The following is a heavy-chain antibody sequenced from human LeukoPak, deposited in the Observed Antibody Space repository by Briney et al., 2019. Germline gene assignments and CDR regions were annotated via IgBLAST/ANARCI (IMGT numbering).Heavy chain of an antibody. CDR3: ARVAPYYYYGMDV. Sequence: GGSLRLSCAASGFTVSSNYMSWVRQAPGKGLEWVSVIYSGGSTYYADSVKGRFTISRENAKNSLYLQMNSLRAGDTAVYYCARVAPYYYYGMDVWGQGTTVTVTS. J-gene: IGHJ6*02. CDR1: GFTVSSNY. CDR2: IYSGGST. V-gene: IGHV3-66*01.